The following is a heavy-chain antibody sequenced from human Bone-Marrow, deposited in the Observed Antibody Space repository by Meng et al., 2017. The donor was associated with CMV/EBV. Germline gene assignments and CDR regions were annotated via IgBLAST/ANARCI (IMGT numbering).Heavy chain of an antibody. Sequence: SETLSLTCAVYGGSLSGYYYWSWIRQPPGKGLEWIGEINHSGSTNYNPSLKSRVTISVDTSKNQFSLKLSSVTAADTAVYYCASDYVWGSYRPGVPMDVWGQGTTVTVSS. J-gene: IGHJ6*02. CDR1: GGSLSGYYY. D-gene: IGHD3-16*02. CDR2: INHSGST. CDR3: ASDYVWGSYRPGVPMDV. V-gene: IGHV4-34*01.